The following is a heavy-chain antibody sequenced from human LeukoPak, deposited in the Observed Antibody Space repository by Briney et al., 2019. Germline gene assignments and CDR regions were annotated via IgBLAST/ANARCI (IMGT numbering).Heavy chain of an antibody. CDR1: GFTFSSYV. V-gene: IGHV3-48*03. CDR2: ISSSGSTI. D-gene: IGHD3-16*02. CDR3: ARNLHYDYVWGSYRHFDY. J-gene: IGHJ4*02. Sequence: PGGSLRLSCAASGFTFSSYVLNWVRQAAGKGLEWVSYISSSGSTIYYADSVKGRFTISRDNAKNSLYLQMNSLRAEDTAVYYCARNLHYDYVWGSYRHFDYWGQGTLVTVSS.